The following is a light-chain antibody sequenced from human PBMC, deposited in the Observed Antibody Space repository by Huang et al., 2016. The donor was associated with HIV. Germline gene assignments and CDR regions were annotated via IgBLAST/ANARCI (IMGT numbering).Light chain of an antibody. CDR2: DTS. J-gene: IGKJ4*01. CDR3: QQRSSGVT. Sequence: IVLTQSPATLAWYPGERVTLSSRASQSVGNYIAWYQQHPGQSPKLLIYDTSNRATGTPVRFSGSGSGTDFTLTISSLESEDFAVYYCQQRSSGVTFGGGTKVQVK. CDR1: QSVGNY. V-gene: IGKV3-11*01.